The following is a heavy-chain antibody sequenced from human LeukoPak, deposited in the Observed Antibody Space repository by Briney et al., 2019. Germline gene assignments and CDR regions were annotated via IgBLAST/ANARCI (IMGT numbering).Heavy chain of an antibody. Sequence: GASVKVSCKASGGTFSSYAISWVRQAPGQGLEWMGGIIPIFGTANYAQKFQGRVTITTDESTSTAYMELSSLRSEDTAVYYCARSGNTMDDAFDIWGQGTMVTVSS. CDR1: GGTFSSYA. J-gene: IGHJ3*02. CDR2: IIPIFGTA. D-gene: IGHD3-3*01. V-gene: IGHV1-69*05. CDR3: ARSGNTMDDAFDI.